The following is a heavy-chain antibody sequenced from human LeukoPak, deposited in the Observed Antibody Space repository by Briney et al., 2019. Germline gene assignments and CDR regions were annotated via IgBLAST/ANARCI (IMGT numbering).Heavy chain of an antibody. V-gene: IGHV4-38-2*02. J-gene: IGHJ5*02. D-gene: IGHD3-10*01. Sequence: SETLSLTCTVSGYSISSGYYWGWIRQPPGKGLEWIGSIYHSGSTYYNPSLKSRVTISVDTSKNQFSLKLSSVTAADTAVYYCAREGVRGVIIMVGNWFDPWGQGTLVTVSS. CDR2: IYHSGST. CDR1: GYSISSGYY. CDR3: AREGVRGVIIMVGNWFDP.